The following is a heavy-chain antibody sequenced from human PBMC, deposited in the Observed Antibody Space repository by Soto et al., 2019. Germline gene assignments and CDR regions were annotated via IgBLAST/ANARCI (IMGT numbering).Heavy chain of an antibody. D-gene: IGHD1-26*01. V-gene: IGHV3-23*01. Sequence: GGSLRLSCAASGFTFSSYAMSWVRQAPGKGLEWVSAISGSGGSTYYADSVKGRFTISRDNSKNTLYLQMNSLRAEDTAVYYCAKDGWSGSYPYYFDYWGQGTLVTVSS. J-gene: IGHJ4*02. CDR3: AKDGWSGSYPYYFDY. CDR2: ISGSGGST. CDR1: GFTFSSYA.